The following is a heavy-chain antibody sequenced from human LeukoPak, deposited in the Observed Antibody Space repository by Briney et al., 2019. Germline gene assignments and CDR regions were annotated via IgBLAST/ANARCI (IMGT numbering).Heavy chain of an antibody. D-gene: IGHD3-16*02. CDR3: ARSPVSLLHQIWYFDL. J-gene: IGHJ2*01. V-gene: IGHV4-59*08. Sequence: MTSETLSLTCTVSGGSISSYYWSWIRQPPGKGLEWIGYIYYSGSTNYNPSLKSRVTISVDTSKNQFSLKLSSVTAADTAVYYCARSPVSLLHQIWYFDLWGRGTLVTVSS. CDR1: GGSISSYY. CDR2: IYYSGST.